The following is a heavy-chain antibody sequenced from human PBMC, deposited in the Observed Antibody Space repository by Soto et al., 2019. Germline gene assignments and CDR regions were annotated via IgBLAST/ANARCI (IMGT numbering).Heavy chain of an antibody. J-gene: IGHJ6*02. CDR1: GYSFTNYW. D-gene: IGHD1-1*01. V-gene: IGHV5-10-1*01. CDR2: IDPSDSFA. CDR3: ARHDGGGTTSSYYGMDV. Sequence: GESLKISCRGSGYSFTNYWITWVRQMPGKGLEWMGRIDPSDSFATYSPSFQGHVTISADTSTTTAYLQWSSLKASDTAIYFCARHDGGGTTSSYYGMDVWGQGTSVTSP.